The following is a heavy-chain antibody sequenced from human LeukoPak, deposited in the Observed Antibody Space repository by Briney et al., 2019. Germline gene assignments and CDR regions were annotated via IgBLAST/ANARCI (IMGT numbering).Heavy chain of an antibody. D-gene: IGHD3-10*01. CDR1: GGSMSSYY. CDR2: IYYSGST. J-gene: IGHJ6*02. Sequence: PSETLSLTCAVSGGSMSSYYWSWIRQPPGKGLEWIGYIYYSGSTNYNPSLKSRVTISVDTSKNQFSLELSSVTAADTAVYYCARDVLLWFGEFYGMDVWGQGTTVTVSS. V-gene: IGHV4-59*01. CDR3: ARDVLLWFGEFYGMDV.